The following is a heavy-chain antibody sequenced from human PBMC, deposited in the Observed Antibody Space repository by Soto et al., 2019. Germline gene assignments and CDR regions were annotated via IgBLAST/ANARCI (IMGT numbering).Heavy chain of an antibody. CDR1: GGSITSGGYY. J-gene: IGHJ4*02. Sequence: QVQLQESGPGRMKPSHTLSLTCNVSGGSITSGGYYWSWIRQHPGRGLEWIGYINNSESTYYNTYLKRRVTITVATSRNEFSLKVSSVTDGDRAGDYWARGRVGTAMVGKYYIDYWGQGSLVTGYS. CDR3: ARGRVGTAMVGKYYIDY. V-gene: IGHV4-31*03. CDR2: INNSEST. D-gene: IGHD5-18*01.